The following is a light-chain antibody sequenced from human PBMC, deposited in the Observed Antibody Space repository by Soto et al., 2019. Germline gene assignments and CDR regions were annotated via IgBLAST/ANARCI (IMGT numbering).Light chain of an antibody. CDR1: ESVSSNY. CDR3: QQYGSAPWT. CDR2: AAS. V-gene: IGKV3-20*01. J-gene: IGKJ1*01. Sequence: EIVLTQSPGTLSSSPGERATLSCRASESVSSNYLAWYQQRPGQAPRLLIYAASNRARGTPGRFGGSGSGTDFTLTVSRLEPEDFAVYYCQQYGSAPWTFGQGTKV.